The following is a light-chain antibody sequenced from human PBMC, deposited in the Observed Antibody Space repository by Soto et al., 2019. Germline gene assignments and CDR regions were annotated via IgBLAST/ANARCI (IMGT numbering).Light chain of an antibody. CDR1: QTVRNNY. Sequence: EFVLTQSPGTLSLSPGERATLSCRASQTVRNNYLAWYQQKPGQAPRLLIYDASSRATGIPDRFSGGGSGTDFTLTISRLEPEDSAVYYCQQRSNWPSLTFGGGTKVDIK. V-gene: IGKV3D-20*02. CDR3: QQRSNWPSLT. J-gene: IGKJ4*01. CDR2: DAS.